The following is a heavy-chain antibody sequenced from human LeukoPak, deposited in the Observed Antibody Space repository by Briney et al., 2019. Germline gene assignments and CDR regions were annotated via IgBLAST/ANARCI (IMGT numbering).Heavy chain of an antibody. D-gene: IGHD1-7*01. Sequence: SETLSLTCTVSGVSISSSNSYWGWIRQPPGKGLEWIGSIYYSGNTYYNASLKSQVSISIDTSKNQFSLRLTSVTAADTAVYYCASNTGTVFDYWGQGARVTVSS. CDR3: ASNTGTVFDY. V-gene: IGHV4-39*01. CDR1: GVSISSSNSY. J-gene: IGHJ4*02. CDR2: IYYSGNT.